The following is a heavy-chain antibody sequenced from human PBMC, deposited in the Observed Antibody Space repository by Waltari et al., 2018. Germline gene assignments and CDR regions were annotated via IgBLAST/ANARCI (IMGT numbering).Heavy chain of an antibody. D-gene: IGHD2-2*01. CDR3: ARDTLWVVPAAILGGWFDP. CDR1: GFTFSSYW. Sequence: LVQPGGSLRLSCAASGFTFSSYWMHWVRQAPGKGLVWVSRINSDGSSTSYADSVKGRFTISRDNAKNTLYLQMNSLRAEDTAVYYCARDTLWVVPAAILGGWFDPWGQGTLVTVSS. J-gene: IGHJ5*02. CDR2: INSDGSST. V-gene: IGHV3-74*01.